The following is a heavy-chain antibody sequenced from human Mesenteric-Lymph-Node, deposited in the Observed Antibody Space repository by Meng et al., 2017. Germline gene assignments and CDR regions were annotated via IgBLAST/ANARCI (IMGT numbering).Heavy chain of an antibody. D-gene: IGHD3-9*01. V-gene: IGHV3-23*01. Sequence: GGSLRLSCAASGFTFSSYAMSWVRQAPGKGLEWVSAISGSGGSTYYADSVKGRFTISRDNSKNTLYLQMNSLRAEDTAVYYCAKAQVELLRYFDWLFVYDYWGQGTLVTVSS. J-gene: IGHJ4*02. CDR1: GFTFSSYA. CDR3: AKAQVELLRYFDWLFVYDY. CDR2: ISGSGGST.